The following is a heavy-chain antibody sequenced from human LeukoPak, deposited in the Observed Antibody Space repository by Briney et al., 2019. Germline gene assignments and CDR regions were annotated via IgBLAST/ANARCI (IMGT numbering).Heavy chain of an antibody. D-gene: IGHD3-16*01. V-gene: IGHV3-23*01. CDR2: ISSSGDAT. CDR1: ASTFNAYA. CDR3: AKDPRAMGRYFFDD. Sequence: LTGGSLRLSCVGSASTFNAYAMSWVRQRPGKGPEWVAMISSSGDATDYAESVKDRLSISRDNTKKTLFLQINSPRADDTAIYYCAKDPRAMGRYFFDDWGQGSLVTVSS. J-gene: IGHJ4*01.